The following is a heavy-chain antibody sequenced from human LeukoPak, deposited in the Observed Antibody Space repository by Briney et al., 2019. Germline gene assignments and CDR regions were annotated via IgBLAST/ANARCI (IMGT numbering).Heavy chain of an antibody. D-gene: IGHD3-3*01. CDR2: IRYDGSNK. CDR3: AKEMSDYDFWSGGDY. V-gene: IGHV3-30*02. CDR1: GFTFSSYG. Sequence: PGGSLRLSCAASGFTFSSYGMHWVRQAPGKGLEWVAFIRYDGSNKYYADSVKGRFTISRDNSKNTLYLQMNSLRAEDTAVYYCAKEMSDYDFWSGGDYWGQGTLVTVSS. J-gene: IGHJ4*02.